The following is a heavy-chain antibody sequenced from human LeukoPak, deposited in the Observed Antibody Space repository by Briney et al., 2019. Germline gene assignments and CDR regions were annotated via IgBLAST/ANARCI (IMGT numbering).Heavy chain of an antibody. CDR2: IRSKANSYAT. Sequence: GGSLRLSCAASGFTFSGSAMHWVRQASGKGLEWVGRIRSKANSYATAYAASVKGRFTISRDDSKNTAYLQMNSLKTEDTAVYYWTRRSRITMIEGDYWGQGTLVTVSS. CDR3: TRRSRITMIEGDY. J-gene: IGHJ4*02. CDR1: GFTFSGSA. V-gene: IGHV3-73*01. D-gene: IGHD3-22*01.